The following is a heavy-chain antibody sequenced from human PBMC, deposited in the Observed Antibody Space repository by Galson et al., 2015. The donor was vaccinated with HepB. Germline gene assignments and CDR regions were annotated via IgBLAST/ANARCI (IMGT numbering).Heavy chain of an antibody. CDR3: ARGEGA. V-gene: IGHV4-30-4*07. CDR1: GGAISIGGHS. D-gene: IGHD1-26*01. CDR2: IYSTGRT. J-gene: IGHJ5*02. Sequence: TLSLTCAVSGGAISIGGHSWHWVRQTPGKGLEWIGHIYSTGRTSYNPSLTPRVTILVDTSKNHFSLRLTSVTAADTAVYYCARGEGAWGQGTLVTVSS.